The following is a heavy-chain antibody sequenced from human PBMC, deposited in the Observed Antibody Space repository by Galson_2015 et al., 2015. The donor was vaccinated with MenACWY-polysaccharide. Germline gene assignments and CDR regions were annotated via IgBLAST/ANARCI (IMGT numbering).Heavy chain of an antibody. CDR2: IHNDAATT. J-gene: IGHJ4*02. CDR3: AKAEVWDVTEYYFDY. V-gene: IGHV3-23*01. CDR1: GFAFSNYA. D-gene: IGHD1-26*01. Sequence: SLRLSCAGSGFAFSNYAMSWVRQAPGKGLEWVSLIHNDAATTGYEDFVQGRFTISRDKSKNTVYLQMNSLGADDTAIYYCAKAEVWDVTEYYFDYWDQGTLFSVSA.